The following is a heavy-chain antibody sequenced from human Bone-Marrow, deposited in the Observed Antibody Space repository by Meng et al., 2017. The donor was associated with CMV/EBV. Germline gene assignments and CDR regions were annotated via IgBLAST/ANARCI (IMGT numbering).Heavy chain of an antibody. CDR3: ARDLGYCSSTSCPGDFDY. CDR2: IYPNSGGT. V-gene: IGHV1-2*02. Sequence: ASVKVSCKASGYTFTDHYFHWVRQAPGQGLEWMGWIYPNSGGTHYAQKFQGRLTMTRDTSTSTVYMELSSLRSEDTAVYYCARDLGYCSSTSCPGDFDYWGQGTLVTVSS. D-gene: IGHD2-2*01. J-gene: IGHJ4*02. CDR1: GYTFTDHY.